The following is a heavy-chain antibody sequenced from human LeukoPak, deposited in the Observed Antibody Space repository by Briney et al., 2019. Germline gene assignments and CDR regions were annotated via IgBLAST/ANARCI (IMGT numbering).Heavy chain of an antibody. V-gene: IGHV3-23*01. CDR2: ISGSGGST. Sequence: PGGSLRLSCAASGFTFSSYAMSWVRQAPGKGLEWVSAISGSGGSTYYADSVKGRFTISRDNSKNTLYLQMNSLRAEDTAVYYCAKDFRITMIVVAIMGLFDYWGQGTLVTVSS. J-gene: IGHJ4*02. CDR3: AKDFRITMIVVAIMGLFDY. D-gene: IGHD3-22*01. CDR1: GFTFSSYA.